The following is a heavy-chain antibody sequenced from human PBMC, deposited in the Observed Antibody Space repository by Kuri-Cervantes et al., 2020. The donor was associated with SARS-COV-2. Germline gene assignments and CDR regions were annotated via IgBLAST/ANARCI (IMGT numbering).Heavy chain of an antibody. CDR2: TSADRTKE. Sequence: SCKASGYTFTGYYMHWVRQAPGKGLEWVAATSADRTKEYYLDSVKGRFAISRDNSKNTVYLQINSLRAEDTAVYYCARDSDTTGYYWYFDLWGRGTLVTVSS. J-gene: IGHJ2*01. D-gene: IGHD3-22*01. V-gene: IGHV3-30*09. CDR1: GYTFTGYY. CDR3: ARDSDTTGYYWYFDL.